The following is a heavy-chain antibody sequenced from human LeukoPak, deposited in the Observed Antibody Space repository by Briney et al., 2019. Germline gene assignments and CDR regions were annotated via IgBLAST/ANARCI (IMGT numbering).Heavy chain of an antibody. J-gene: IGHJ3*02. CDR1: GFTFSSYA. D-gene: IGHD4-17*01. Sequence: GGALRLSCAASGFTFSSYAMSWVRQAPGKGLEWVSAISGSGGSTHYADSVKGRFTISRDNSKNTLYLQMNSLRAEDTAVYYCAKHDGGDYVRAFDIWGQGTMVTVSS. CDR3: AKHDGGDYVRAFDI. V-gene: IGHV3-23*01. CDR2: ISGSGGST.